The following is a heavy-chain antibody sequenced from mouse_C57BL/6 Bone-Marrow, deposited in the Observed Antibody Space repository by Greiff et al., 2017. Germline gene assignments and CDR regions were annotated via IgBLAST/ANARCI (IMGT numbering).Heavy chain of an antibody. J-gene: IGHJ1*03. CDR1: GYTFTSYW. Sequence: VQLQQPGAELVMPGASVKLSCKASGYTFTSYWMHWVKQRPGQGLEWIGEIDPSDSHTNYNQKFKGKSTLTVDKSASTAYMQLSSLTSEDSAVYYCARTGTRRYFDVWGTGTTVTVSS. CDR2: IDPSDSHT. CDR3: ARTGTRRYFDV. D-gene: IGHD4-1*01. V-gene: IGHV1-69*01.